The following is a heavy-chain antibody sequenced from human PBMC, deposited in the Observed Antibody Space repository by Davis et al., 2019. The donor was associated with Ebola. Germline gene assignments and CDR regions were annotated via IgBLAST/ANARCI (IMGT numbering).Heavy chain of an antibody. CDR2: SGTGGNT. CDR1: GFTFNSHA. Sequence: PGGSLRLSCAGSGFTFNSHAMTWVRQAPGKGLEWVSSSGTGGNTYYADSVKGRFTISRDNSKSTLYLQMNSLRAEDTATYFCAKSADLESWGQGTLVTVSS. J-gene: IGHJ4*02. CDR3: AKSADLES. V-gene: IGHV3-23*01.